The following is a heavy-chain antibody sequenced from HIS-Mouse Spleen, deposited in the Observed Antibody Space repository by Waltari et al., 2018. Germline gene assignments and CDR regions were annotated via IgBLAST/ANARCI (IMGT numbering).Heavy chain of an antibody. J-gene: IGHJ4*02. V-gene: IGHV3-33*06. Sequence: QVQLVESGGGVVQPGRSLRLSCAASGFTFSSYGMHWVRQAPGKGLGWGAVIWYDGSNKYYADSVKGRFTISRDNSKNTLYLQMNSLRAEDTAVYYCAKGKYYFDYWGQGTLVTVSS. CDR2: IWYDGSNK. CDR3: AKGKYYFDY. CDR1: GFTFSSYG.